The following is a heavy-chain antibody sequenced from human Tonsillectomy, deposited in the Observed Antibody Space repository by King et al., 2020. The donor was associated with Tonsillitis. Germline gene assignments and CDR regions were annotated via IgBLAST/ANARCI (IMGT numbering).Heavy chain of an antibody. CDR3: AKAGGESSGWYWGLYFDY. D-gene: IGHD6-19*01. V-gene: IGHV3-23*04. J-gene: IGHJ4*02. CDR1: GFTFSSYA. Sequence: VQLVESGGGLVQPGGSLRLSCAASGFTFSSYAMSWVRQAPGKGLEWVSAISGSGGSTYYADSVKGRFTIARDNSKNTLYLQMNSLRAEDTAVYYCAKAGGESSGWYWGLYFDYWGQGTLVTVSS. CDR2: ISGSGGST.